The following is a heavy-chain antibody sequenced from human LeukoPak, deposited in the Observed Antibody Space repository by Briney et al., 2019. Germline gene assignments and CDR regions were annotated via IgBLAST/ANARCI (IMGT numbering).Heavy chain of an antibody. Sequence: GGSLRLSCAGSGLTVSSNYMSWVRQAPGKGLEWVSVIYSGGSTYYADSVKGRFTISRDNSKNTLYLQMNSLRAEDTAVYYCAGNYYYYMDVWGKGTTVTVSS. CDR1: GLTVSSNY. J-gene: IGHJ6*03. V-gene: IGHV3-53*01. CDR3: AGNYYYYMDV. CDR2: IYSGGST.